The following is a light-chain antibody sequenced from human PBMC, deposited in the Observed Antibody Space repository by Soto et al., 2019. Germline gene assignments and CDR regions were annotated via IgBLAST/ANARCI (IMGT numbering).Light chain of an antibody. CDR3: QQDGSSPWT. CDR2: GAS. J-gene: IGKJ1*01. CDR1: QSVSSSY. Sequence: EIVLTQSPGNLSLSPGERATLSCRASQSVSSSYLAWYQQKPGQAPRLLIYGASSRATGIPDRFSGSGSGTDFTLTISRLEPEDFAVYYCQQDGSSPWTFGQGTKVDIK. V-gene: IGKV3-20*01.